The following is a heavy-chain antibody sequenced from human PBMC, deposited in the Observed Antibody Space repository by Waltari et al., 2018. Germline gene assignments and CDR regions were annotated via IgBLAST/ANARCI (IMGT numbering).Heavy chain of an antibody. J-gene: IGHJ4*02. Sequence: QVQLVQSGAEVKKPGSSVKVSCKASGGTFSSDPISWVRQAPGQGLEWMGGIIPIFGAANYAQKFQGRVTITADESTSTAHMELSSLRYEDTAVYYCARGGSSFPFDYWGQGTLVTVSS. CDR2: IIPIFGAA. CDR3: ARGGSSFPFDY. V-gene: IGHV1-69*12. D-gene: IGHD6-6*01. CDR1: GGTFSSDP.